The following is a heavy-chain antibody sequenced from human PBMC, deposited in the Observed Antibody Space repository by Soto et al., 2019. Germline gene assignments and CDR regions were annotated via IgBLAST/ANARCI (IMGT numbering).Heavy chain of an antibody. D-gene: IGHD6-13*01. V-gene: IGHV1-3*01. Sequence: ASVKVSCKASGYAFTSYAIHWVRQGPGQRLEWMGWINAANGKTSYSEKFQDRITISRDTSANTAYMDLSSLRPDDISVYYGARSWQQLFFAYWLQGSLVTVSS. CDR3: ARSWQQLFFAY. CDR2: INAANGKT. J-gene: IGHJ4*02. CDR1: GYAFTSYA.